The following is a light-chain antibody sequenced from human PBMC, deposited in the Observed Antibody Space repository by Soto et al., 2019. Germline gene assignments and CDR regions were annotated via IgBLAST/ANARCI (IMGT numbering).Light chain of an antibody. CDR3: QQSLNTPRT. CDR2: DSS. V-gene: IGKV1-39*01. J-gene: IGKJ1*01. CDR1: QSIARH. Sequence: DILLTQSPPSLSASVGDRVIITCRASQSIARHLNWYQQKPGQAPKVLIYDSSNLESGVPSRFSGGGSGTDFTLTISSLQTEDFATYYCQQSLNTPRTFGQGTKVEI.